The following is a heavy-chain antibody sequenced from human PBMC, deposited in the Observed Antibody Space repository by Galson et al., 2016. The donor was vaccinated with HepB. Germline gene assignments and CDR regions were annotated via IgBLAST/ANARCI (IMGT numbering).Heavy chain of an antibody. V-gene: IGHV1-8*03. CDR3: ARVEYASSTGANRFDY. D-gene: IGHD6-6*01. CDR2: MNPSSGNT. Sequence: SVKVSCKASGYTFTSYDIHWVRQATGPGLEWMGWMNPSSGNTGYAQKFQGRVTGTRSTSKSTVYKELSSLRSEDMAMYYCARVEYASSTGANRFDYWGQGTLVTVSS. J-gene: IGHJ4*02. CDR1: GYTFTSYD.